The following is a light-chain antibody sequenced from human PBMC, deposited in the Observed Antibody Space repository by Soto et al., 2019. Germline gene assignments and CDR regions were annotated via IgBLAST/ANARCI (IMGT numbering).Light chain of an antibody. CDR1: QNINSN. V-gene: IGKV3-15*01. CDR2: GAS. Sequence: ETVMTQSPATLSVSPGERATLSCRASQNINSNLVWYQQKPGQAPRLVIFGASTRATGISARFSGSGSGTEFTLTISSLQSEDFAVYYCQQYNEWPRTFGQGTKLEIK. J-gene: IGKJ2*01. CDR3: QQYNEWPRT.